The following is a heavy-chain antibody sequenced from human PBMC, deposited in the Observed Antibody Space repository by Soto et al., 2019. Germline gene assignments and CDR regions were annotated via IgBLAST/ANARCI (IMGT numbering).Heavy chain of an antibody. V-gene: IGHV3-64*01. CDR3: VRRVSGNYDY. J-gene: IGHJ4*02. Sequence: EVQLAESGGGMVQPGGSLRLSCVASGFTFSSYDMHWVRQAPGKGLEYVSSISSNGGTTYYGNSVKGRFTISRDNSKNTLYLQMGSLRAEDMAVYYCVRRVSGNYDYWGQGTLVTESS. CDR1: GFTFSSYD. D-gene: IGHD1-7*01. CDR2: ISSNGGTT.